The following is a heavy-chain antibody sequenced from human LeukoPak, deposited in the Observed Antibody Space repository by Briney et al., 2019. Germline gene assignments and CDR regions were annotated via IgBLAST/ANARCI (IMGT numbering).Heavy chain of an antibody. CDR1: GGSISSGGYY. D-gene: IGHD3-10*01. CDR2: IYYSGST. V-gene: IGHV4-31*03. CDR3: VASYGSGSLDY. J-gene: IGHJ4*02. Sequence: SETLSLTCTVSGGSISSGGYYWSWIRQHPGKGLEWIGYIYYSGSTYYNPSLKSRVTISVDTSKNQFSLKLSSVTAADTAVYYCVASYGSGSLDYWGRGTLVTVSS.